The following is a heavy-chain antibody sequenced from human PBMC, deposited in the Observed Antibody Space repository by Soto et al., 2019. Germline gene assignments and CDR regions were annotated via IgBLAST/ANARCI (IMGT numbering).Heavy chain of an antibody. Sequence: GGSLRLSCAASGFTFSSYGMHWARQAPGKGLEWVAVIWYDGSNKYYADSVKGRFTISRDNSKNTLYLQMNSLRAEDTAVYYCARERITMVRGVMGFDYWGQGTLVTVSS. J-gene: IGHJ4*02. D-gene: IGHD3-10*01. CDR2: IWYDGSNK. CDR3: ARERITMVRGVMGFDY. CDR1: GFTFSSYG. V-gene: IGHV3-33*01.